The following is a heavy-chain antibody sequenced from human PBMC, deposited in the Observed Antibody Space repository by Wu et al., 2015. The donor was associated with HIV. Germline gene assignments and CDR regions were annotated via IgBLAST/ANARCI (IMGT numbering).Heavy chain of an antibody. CDR1: RDTFKRFA. Sequence: QVQLVQSGAEIKKPGSSVKVSCKASRDTFKRFAITWVRQAPGQGLECMGKITPILGSTVYTQKFQDRVTITADESTSTSYMELSSLTSEDTAVYFCTRSTFAGGSDTWYSFDKWGQGTLVSVSS. D-gene: IGHD2-15*01. CDR2: ITPILGST. CDR3: TRSTFAGGSDTWYSFDK. V-gene: IGHV1-69*11. J-gene: IGHJ4*02.